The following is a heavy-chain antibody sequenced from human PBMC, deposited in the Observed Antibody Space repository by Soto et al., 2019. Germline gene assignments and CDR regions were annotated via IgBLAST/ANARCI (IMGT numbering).Heavy chain of an antibody. J-gene: IGHJ4*02. Sequence: SETLSLTCTVTGDSINNRSYYWGWIRQPPGKGLEWIGSIYYSGSTYNNPSLKSRVSMSVDTSKNQFSLKLRSVTAADTALYYCARQRTSVVTQAYFDSWGQGSLVTV. D-gene: IGHD2-21*02. CDR1: GDSINNRSYY. CDR2: IYYSGST. V-gene: IGHV4-39*01. CDR3: ARQRTSVVTQAYFDS.